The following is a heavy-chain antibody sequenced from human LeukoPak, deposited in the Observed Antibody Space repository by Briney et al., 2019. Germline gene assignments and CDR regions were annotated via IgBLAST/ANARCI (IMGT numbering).Heavy chain of an antibody. V-gene: IGHV1-69*05. D-gene: IGHD3-10*01. CDR2: IIPIFGTA. Sequence: SVKVSCKASGGTFSSYAISWVRQAPGQGLEWMGGIIPIFGTANYAQKFQGRVTITTDESMSTAYMELSSLRSEDTAMYYCARWAGAGDYFDYWGQGTLVTVSS. J-gene: IGHJ4*02. CDR3: ARWAGAGDYFDY. CDR1: GGTFSSYA.